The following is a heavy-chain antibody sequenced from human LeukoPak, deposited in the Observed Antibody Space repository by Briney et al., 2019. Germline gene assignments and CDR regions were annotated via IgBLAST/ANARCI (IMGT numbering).Heavy chain of an antibody. CDR2: ISYDGSNK. CDR3: AKPPGSSGNYYYFDY. D-gene: IGHD1-26*01. J-gene: IGHJ4*02. V-gene: IGHV3-30-3*02. CDR1: GFTFSSYA. Sequence: GGSLRLSCAASGFTFSSYAMHWVRQAPGKGLEWVAVISYDGSNKYYADSVKGRFTISRDNSKNTLYLQMNSLRAEDTAEYYCAKPPGSSGNYYYFDYWGQGTLVTVSS.